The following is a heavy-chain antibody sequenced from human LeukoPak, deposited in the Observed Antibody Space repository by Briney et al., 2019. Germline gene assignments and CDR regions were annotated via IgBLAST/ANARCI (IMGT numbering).Heavy chain of an antibody. D-gene: IGHD2-15*01. CDR2: IFHFGSS. J-gene: IGHJ5*02. CDR1: GYSISDGYY. CDR3: ARSVMVVTATRWFDP. Sequence: SETLSLTCTVSGYSISDGYYWGWIRQPPGKGLEWVGSIFHFGSSYYNPSLKSRVTISMDTSKNQFSLKLSSVTAAETAVYYCARSVMVVTATRWFDPWGQGTLVTVSS. V-gene: IGHV4-38-2*02.